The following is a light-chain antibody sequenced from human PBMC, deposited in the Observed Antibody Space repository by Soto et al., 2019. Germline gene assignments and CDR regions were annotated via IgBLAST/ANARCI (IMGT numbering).Light chain of an antibody. CDR1: QGIRSD. CDR3: LQHNTYPLT. J-gene: IGKJ4*01. V-gene: IGKV1-17*01. CDR2: DAS. Sequence: DIQMTQSPSSLSASVGDRVTITCRASQGIRSDLGWYQQKPGKAPKCLIFDASSLQSGVPSRFSGSGSGTEFTLTISSLQAEDFATYYCLQHNTYPLTVGGGTKVDI.